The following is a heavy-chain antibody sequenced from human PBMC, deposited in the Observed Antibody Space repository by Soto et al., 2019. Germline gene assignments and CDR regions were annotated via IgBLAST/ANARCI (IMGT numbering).Heavy chain of an antibody. J-gene: IGHJ6*02. D-gene: IGHD3-10*01. CDR3: AREGRPYYYGSGNVLDYYYGMDV. V-gene: IGHV3-13*01. Sequence: GGSLRLSCAASGFTFSSYDMHWVRQATGRGLEWVSAIGTAGDTYYPGSVKGRFTISRENAKNSLYLQMNSLRAEDTAVYYCAREGRPYYYGSGNVLDYYYGMDVWGQGTTVTVSS. CDR1: GFTFSSYD. CDR2: IGTAGDT.